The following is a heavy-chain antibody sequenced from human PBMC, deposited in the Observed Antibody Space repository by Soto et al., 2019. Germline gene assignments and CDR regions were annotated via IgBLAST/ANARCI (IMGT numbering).Heavy chain of an antibody. CDR3: AKPRSPFSSSYIEY. CDR1: GFTFSDFY. Sequence: PGGSLRLSCATSGFTFSDFYMSWVRQAPGKGPEWVSYISDDGYTIYYADSVKGRFTISRDNAKNSLDLQMTNLRAEDTAVYYCAKPRSPFSSSYIEYWAQGTLVTVSS. D-gene: IGHD3-22*01. J-gene: IGHJ4*02. CDR2: ISDDGYTI. V-gene: IGHV3-11*01.